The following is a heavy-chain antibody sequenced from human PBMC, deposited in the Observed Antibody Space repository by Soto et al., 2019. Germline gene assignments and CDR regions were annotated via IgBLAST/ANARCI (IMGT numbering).Heavy chain of an antibody. CDR1: GGTFSSYA. J-gene: IGHJ4*02. Sequence: AASVKVSCKASGGTFSSYAISWVRQAPGQGLEWMGGIIPMFGTGNYAQKFQGRVTITADESTTTVYMELSSLTSEDTAVYYCARVFSGDYNFFFAYWGQGTLVTVSS. CDR2: IIPMFGTG. D-gene: IGHD4-17*01. CDR3: ARVFSGDYNFFFAY. V-gene: IGHV1-69*13.